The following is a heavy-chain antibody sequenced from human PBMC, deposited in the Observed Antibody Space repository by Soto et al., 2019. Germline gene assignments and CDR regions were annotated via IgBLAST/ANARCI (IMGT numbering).Heavy chain of an antibody. CDR1: GYTFTSYA. D-gene: IGHD4-17*01. J-gene: IGHJ4*02. V-gene: IGHV1-3*01. Sequence: QVQLVQSGAEVKKPGASVKVSCKASGYTFTSYAIHWVRQAPGQRLEWMGWINAGNGDTKYSQKFQGRVTITRDTSASTAYMELSRLRSEDTAVYYCAREGRYGDYLAYWGQGTLVTVSS. CDR3: AREGRYGDYLAY. CDR2: INAGNGDT.